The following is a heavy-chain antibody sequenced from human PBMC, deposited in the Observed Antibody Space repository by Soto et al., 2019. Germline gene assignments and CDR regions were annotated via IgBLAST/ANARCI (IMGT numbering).Heavy chain of an antibody. D-gene: IGHD2-15*01. V-gene: IGHV4-59*01. Sequence: SETLSLTCTVSGGSISSYYWSWIRQPPGKGLKWIGYIYYSGSTNYNPSLKSRVTISVDTSKNQFSLKLSSVTAADTAVYYCARNVGSNYMDVWGKGTTVTVSS. CDR1: GGSISSYY. J-gene: IGHJ6*03. CDR2: IYYSGST. CDR3: ARNVGSNYMDV.